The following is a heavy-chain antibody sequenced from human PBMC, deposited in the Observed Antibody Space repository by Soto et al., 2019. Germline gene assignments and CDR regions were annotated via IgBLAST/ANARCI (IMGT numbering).Heavy chain of an antibody. CDR3: ARAQTSSGGDFDY. Sequence: SETLSLTCAVSGGSISSGGYSWSWIRQPPGKGLEWIGYIYHSGSTYYNPSLKSRVTISVDRSKNQFSLKLSSVTAADTAVYYCARAQTSSGGDFDYWGQGTLVTVSS. CDR1: GGSISSGGYS. CDR2: IYHSGST. J-gene: IGHJ4*02. D-gene: IGHD2-15*01. V-gene: IGHV4-30-2*01.